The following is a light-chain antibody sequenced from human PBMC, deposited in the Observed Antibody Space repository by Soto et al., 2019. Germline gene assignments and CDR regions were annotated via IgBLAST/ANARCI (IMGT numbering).Light chain of an antibody. CDR2: GAS. V-gene: IGKV1-5*01. Sequence: DIQMTQSPSTLSASVGDRDTITCRASQRINSWLAWYQQKPGKAPKLLIYGASSLESGVPSKFSGSGSVTKFTLTIDILQPDDFATYYCQQYSSSFPTFGKGTKLEIK. CDR1: QRINSW. J-gene: IGKJ2*01. CDR3: QQYSSSFPT.